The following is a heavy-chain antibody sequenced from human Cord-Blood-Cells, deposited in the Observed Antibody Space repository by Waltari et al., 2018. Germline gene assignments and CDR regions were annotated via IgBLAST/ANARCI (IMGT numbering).Heavy chain of an antibody. CDR2: IYYSGST. J-gene: IGHJ3*02. V-gene: IGHV4-59*01. D-gene: IGHD2-15*01. Sequence: QVQLQESGPGLVKPSETLSLTCTVSGGSISSYYWSWIRQPPGKGLEWIGYIYYSGSTNYNPSLKSRVTISVDTSKNQFSLKLSSVTAADTAVYYCGGDGLLQAFDIWGQGTMVTVSS. CDR3: GGDGLLQAFDI. CDR1: GGSISSYY.